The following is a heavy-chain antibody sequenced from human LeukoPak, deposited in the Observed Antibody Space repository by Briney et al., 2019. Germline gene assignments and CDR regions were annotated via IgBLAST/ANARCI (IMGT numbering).Heavy chain of an antibody. CDR3: ARHVPIGGSYTVDY. D-gene: IGHD1-26*01. CDR2: IYYSGST. CDR1: GGSISSSSYY. Sequence: SETLSLTCTVSGGSISSSSYYWGWIRQPPGKGLEWIGSIYYSGSTYYNPSLKSRVTISVDTSKNQFSLKLSSVTAADTVVYYCARHVPIGGSYTVDYWGQGTLVTVSS. V-gene: IGHV4-39*01. J-gene: IGHJ4*02.